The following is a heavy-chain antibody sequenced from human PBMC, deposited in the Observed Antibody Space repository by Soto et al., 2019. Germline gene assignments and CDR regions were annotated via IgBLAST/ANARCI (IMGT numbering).Heavy chain of an antibody. V-gene: IGHV1-58*01. Sequence: SVKVSCKASGFTFTSSAVRWVRQARGQRLEWIGWIVVGSGNTNYAQMFQERVTITRDMSTSTAYMELSSLRSEDTAVYYCAADLDGQWLVRWGQGTLVTVSS. CDR3: AADLDGQWLVR. CDR2: IVVGSGNT. CDR1: GFTFTSSA. J-gene: IGHJ4*02. D-gene: IGHD6-19*01.